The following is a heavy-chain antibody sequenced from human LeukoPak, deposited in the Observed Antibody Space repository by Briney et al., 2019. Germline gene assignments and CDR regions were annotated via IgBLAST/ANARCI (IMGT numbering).Heavy chain of an antibody. J-gene: IGHJ3*02. V-gene: IGHV3-21*04. Sequence: PGGSLRLSCAASGFTFTRYSMSWIRQAPGKGLEWVSAISPDSDYIYYADSVEGRFTISRDNAKNSLYLQMNSLRAEDTAIFYCAKSLFTSATGTGRAFHIWGQGTRVTVSS. CDR1: GFTFTRYS. D-gene: IGHD1-1*01. CDR3: AKSLFTSATGTGRAFHI. CDR2: ISPDSDYI.